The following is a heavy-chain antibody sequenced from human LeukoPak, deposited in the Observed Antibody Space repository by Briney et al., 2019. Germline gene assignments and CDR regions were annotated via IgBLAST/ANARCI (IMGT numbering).Heavy chain of an antibody. V-gene: IGHV4-34*01. D-gene: IGHD1-26*01. CDR2: INHSGST. Sequence: SETLSLTCAVYGGSFSGYYWSWIRQPPGKGLEWIGEINHSGSTNYNPSLKSRVTISVDTSKNQFSLKLSSATAADTAVYYCARGIIVGATGGGYWGQGTLVTVSS. J-gene: IGHJ4*02. CDR1: GGSFSGYY. CDR3: ARGIIVGATGGGY.